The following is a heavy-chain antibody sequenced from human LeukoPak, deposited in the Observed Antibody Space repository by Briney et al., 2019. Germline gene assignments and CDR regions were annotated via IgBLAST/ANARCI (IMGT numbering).Heavy chain of an antibody. D-gene: IGHD6-13*01. J-gene: IGHJ4*02. CDR3: ARGTIAAAGYYYFDY. CDR2: IKQDGSEK. CDR1: GFSFSSYS. V-gene: IGHV3-7*04. Sequence: GGCLRLSCENSGFSFSSYSMNWVRQAPGKGLEWVANIKQDGSEKYYVDSVKGRFTISRDNAKNSLYLQMNSLRAEDTAVYYCARGTIAAAGYYYFDYWGQGTQVTVSS.